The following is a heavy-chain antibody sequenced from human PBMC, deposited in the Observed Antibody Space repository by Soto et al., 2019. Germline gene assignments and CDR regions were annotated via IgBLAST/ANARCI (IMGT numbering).Heavy chain of an antibody. J-gene: IGHJ4*02. D-gene: IGHD2-15*01. CDR2: MNPNSGNT. CDR1: GYTFTRYD. V-gene: IGHV1-8*01. CDR3: ARDCSGGSCFDY. Sequence: GASVKVSCKASGYTFTRYDINWGRQATGQGLEWMGWMNPNSGNTGYAQKFQGRVTMTRNTSISTAYMELSSLRSEDTAVYYCARDCSGGSCFDYWGQGTLVTVSS.